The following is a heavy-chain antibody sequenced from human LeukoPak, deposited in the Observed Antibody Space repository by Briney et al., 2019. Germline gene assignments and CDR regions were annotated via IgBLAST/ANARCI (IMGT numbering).Heavy chain of an antibody. V-gene: IGHV1-2*02. Sequence: VASVKVSCKASGYTFTGYYMHWVRQAPGQGLEWMGWINPNSGGTNYAQKLQGRVTMTTDTSTSTAYMELRSLRSDDTAVYYCAGDTPDFWSGYHYLFDYWGQGTLVTVSS. D-gene: IGHD3-3*01. CDR1: GYTFTGYY. J-gene: IGHJ4*02. CDR2: INPNSGGT. CDR3: AGDTPDFWSGYHYLFDY.